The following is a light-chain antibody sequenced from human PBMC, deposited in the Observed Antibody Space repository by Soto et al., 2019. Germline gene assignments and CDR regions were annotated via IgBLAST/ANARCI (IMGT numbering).Light chain of an antibody. V-gene: IGKV3-15*01. CDR3: QQFYNWPRT. Sequence: EIVMTQSPGTLSVSPGERATLSCRASQSVSSNLAWYQQKPGQAPRLLTYGASTRATGIPARFSGSGSETEFTLTISSLQSEDFAVYYCQQFYNWPRTFGQGTKVEIK. CDR2: GAS. CDR1: QSVSSN. J-gene: IGKJ1*01.